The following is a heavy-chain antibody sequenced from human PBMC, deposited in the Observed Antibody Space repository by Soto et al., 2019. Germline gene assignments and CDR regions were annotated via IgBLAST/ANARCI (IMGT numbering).Heavy chain of an antibody. CDR2: ISYDGSNQ. D-gene: IGHD6-19*01. V-gene: IGHV3-30*18. CDR3: AKDQASGQGCFDS. Sequence: SLRLSCAASGFTFNIYGMHWVRQAPDKGLEWVALISYDGSNQYYADSVKGRFTISRDNSKNTLFLQMNSLRADDTAVYYCAKDQASGQGCFDSWGQGTLVTVSS. J-gene: IGHJ4*02. CDR1: GFTFNIYG.